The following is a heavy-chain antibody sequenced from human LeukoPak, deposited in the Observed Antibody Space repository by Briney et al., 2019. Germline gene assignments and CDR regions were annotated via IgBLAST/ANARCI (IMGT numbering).Heavy chain of an antibody. J-gene: IGHJ4*02. CDR3: AKQALPGGYDPVVFDY. CDR2: IWYDGSNK. D-gene: IGHD4-23*01. CDR1: GFTFSSYG. V-gene: IGHV3-33*06. Sequence: GGSLRLSCAASGFTFSSYGMHWVRQAPSKGLEWVAVIWYDGSNKYYADSVKGRFTISRDNSKNTLYLQMNSLRAEDTAVYYCAKQALPGGYDPVVFDYWGQGTLVTVSS.